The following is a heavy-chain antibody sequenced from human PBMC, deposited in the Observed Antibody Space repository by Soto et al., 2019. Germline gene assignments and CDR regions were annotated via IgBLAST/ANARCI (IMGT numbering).Heavy chain of an antibody. CDR1: GYTFTTVW. CDR2: IYPGDSDA. Sequence: XESLNISLTGFGYTFTTVWIGLVRQMPGEGLEWIGIIYPGDSDARYSPSFQGQVTMSVDKSITTAYLQWSSLKASDSAMYYCARGYCTASICDPWFDPWGQGTLVTVSS. CDR3: ARGYCTASICDPWFDP. D-gene: IGHD2-8*02. V-gene: IGHV5-51*01. J-gene: IGHJ5*02.